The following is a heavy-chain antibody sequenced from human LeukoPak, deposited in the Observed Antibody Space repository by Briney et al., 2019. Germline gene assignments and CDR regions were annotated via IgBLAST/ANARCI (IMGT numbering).Heavy chain of an antibody. CDR3: ARDPYYYDSSGYLTRTFFDY. Sequence: ASVKVSCKASGYTFTSYGISWVRQAPGQGLEWMGWISAYNGNTNYAQKLQGRVTMTTNTSTSTAYMELRSLRSDDTAVYYCARDPYYYDSSGYLTRTFFDYWGQGTLVTVSS. J-gene: IGHJ4*02. CDR2: ISAYNGNT. CDR1: GYTFTSYG. V-gene: IGHV1-18*01. D-gene: IGHD3-22*01.